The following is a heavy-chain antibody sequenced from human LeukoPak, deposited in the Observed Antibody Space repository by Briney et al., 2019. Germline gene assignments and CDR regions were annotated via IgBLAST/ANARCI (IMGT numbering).Heavy chain of an antibody. V-gene: IGHV4-34*01. CDR1: GGSFSGYY. Sequence: SETLSLTCAVYGGSFSGYYWSWIRQPPGKGLEWIGEINHSGSTNYNPSLKSRVTMSADTSKNQFSLKLSSVTAADTAVYYCARTYGDSDVFDIWGQGTMVTVSS. CDR3: ARTYGDSDVFDI. CDR2: INHSGST. J-gene: IGHJ3*02. D-gene: IGHD4-17*01.